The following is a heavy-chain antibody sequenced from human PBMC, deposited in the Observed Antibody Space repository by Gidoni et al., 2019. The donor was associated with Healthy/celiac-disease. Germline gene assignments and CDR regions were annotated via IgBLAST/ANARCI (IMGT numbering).Heavy chain of an antibody. CDR3: ARADPVTTKGWYFDL. Sequence: QVQLVQSGAEVKTPGSSVKVSFTASGRTFSSYAISCVRQAPGQGLEWMGGIIPIFGTANYAQKFQGRVTITADESTSTAYMELSSLRSEDTAVYYCARADPVTTKGWYFDLWGRGTLVTVSS. J-gene: IGHJ2*01. CDR2: IIPIFGTA. V-gene: IGHV1-69*01. D-gene: IGHD4-17*01. CDR1: GRTFSSYA.